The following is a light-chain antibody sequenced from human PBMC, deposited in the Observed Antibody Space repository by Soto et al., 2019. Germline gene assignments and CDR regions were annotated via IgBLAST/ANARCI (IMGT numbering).Light chain of an antibody. Sequence: DIVMTQSTDSLAVSLGERVTINCKSSQSVFYSSTNKNYLAWYQQRPGQPPKLLFYWASTRDSGVPDRFSVRGSGTDYTRNISSLHAEGAAVYYCQQYYSTPVTFGRGAKLEIK. CDR2: WAS. V-gene: IGKV4-1*01. J-gene: IGKJ2*01. CDR1: QSVFYSSTNKNY. CDR3: QQYYSTPVT.